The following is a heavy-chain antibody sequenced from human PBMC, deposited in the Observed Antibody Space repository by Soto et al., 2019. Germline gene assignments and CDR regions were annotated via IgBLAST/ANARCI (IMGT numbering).Heavy chain of an antibody. CDR1: GGSISSSSYY. V-gene: IGHV4-39*01. CDR3: ARQAKEGIVLMVYAIYWYFDL. D-gene: IGHD2-8*01. Sequence: QLQLQESGPGLVKPSETLSLTCTVSGGSISSSSYYWGWIRQPPGKGLEWIGSISYSGSTYYNPSLKSRVTISVDTSKNQFSLKLSSVTAADTAVYYCARQAKEGIVLMVYAIYWYFDLWGRGTLVTVSS. J-gene: IGHJ2*01. CDR2: ISYSGST.